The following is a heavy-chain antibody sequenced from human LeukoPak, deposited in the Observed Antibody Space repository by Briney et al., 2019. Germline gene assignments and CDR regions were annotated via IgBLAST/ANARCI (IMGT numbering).Heavy chain of an antibody. CDR2: ISGSDGST. Sequence: GGSLRLSCAASGFTFSTYAMTWVRQAPGKGLEWVSAISGSDGSTFYADSVKSRFTISRDNSKNTLYLQMKSLRADDTAVYYCAKAPSSSIYIGGDYWGQGTLVTVSS. J-gene: IGHJ4*02. CDR3: AKAPSSSIYIGGDY. V-gene: IGHV3-23*01. CDR1: GFTFSTYA. D-gene: IGHD6-13*01.